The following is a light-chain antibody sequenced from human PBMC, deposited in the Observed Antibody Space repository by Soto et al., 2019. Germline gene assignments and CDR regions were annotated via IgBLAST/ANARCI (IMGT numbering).Light chain of an antibody. J-gene: IGLJ1*01. CDR2: DVS. Sequence: QSALTQPASVSGSPGQSITISCTGTSSDVDGYSYVSWYQQHPGKAPKLMIYDVSNRPSGVSNRFSGSKSGNTASLTISGLQAEDEADYYCSSYTSSSTLYVFGTGTKLTVL. CDR3: SSYTSSSTLYV. CDR1: SSDVDGYSY. V-gene: IGLV2-14*01.